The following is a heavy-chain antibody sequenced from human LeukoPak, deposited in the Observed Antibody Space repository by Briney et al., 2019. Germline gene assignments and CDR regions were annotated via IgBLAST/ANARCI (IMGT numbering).Heavy chain of an antibody. D-gene: IGHD3-3*01. CDR3: ARGADYDFWSGYFNYYYMDV. CDR1: GGTFSSYA. CDR2: IIPILGIA. Sequence: SVKVSCKASGGTFSSYAISWVRQAPGQGLEWMGRIIPILGIANYAQKFQGRVTITADKSTSTAYMELSSLRSEDTAVYYCARGADYDFWSGYFNYYYMDVWGKGTTVTVSS. V-gene: IGHV1-69*04. J-gene: IGHJ6*03.